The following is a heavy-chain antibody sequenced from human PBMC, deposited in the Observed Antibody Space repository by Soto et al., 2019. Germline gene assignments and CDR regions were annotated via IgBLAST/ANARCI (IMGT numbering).Heavy chain of an antibody. J-gene: IGHJ6*02. CDR1: GYTFTRYY. V-gene: IGHV1-2*04. CDR2: INPNSGGT. CDR3: ARTDYGDYVRQMTYGMDV. D-gene: IGHD4-17*01. Sequence: ASVKVSCQASGYTFTRYYMHWVRQAPGQRPEGMGWINPNSGGTNYAQKFQGWVTMTRDTSISTAYMELSRLRSDDTAVYYCARTDYGDYVRQMTYGMDVWGQGTTVTVSS.